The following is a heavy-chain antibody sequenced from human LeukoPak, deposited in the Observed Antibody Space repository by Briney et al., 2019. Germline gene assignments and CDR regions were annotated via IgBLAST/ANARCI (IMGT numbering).Heavy chain of an antibody. D-gene: IGHD6-13*01. CDR3: ARVRRQLVRGYGMDV. CDR2: ISYSGST. CDR1: GGSISSYY. V-gene: IGHV4-59*08. J-gene: IGHJ6*02. Sequence: SETLSLTCTVSGGSISSYYWSWIRQPPGKGLEWIGYISYSGSTNYNPSLKSRVTISIDTSKNQFSLKLRSVTAADTAIYYCARVRRQLVRGYGMDVWGQGTTVTVSS.